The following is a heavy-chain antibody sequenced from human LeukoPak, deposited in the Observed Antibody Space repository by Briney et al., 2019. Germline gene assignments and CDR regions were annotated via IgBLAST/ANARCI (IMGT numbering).Heavy chain of an antibody. Sequence: SETLSLTCAVSGGSFSSSNSYWGWVRQSPGRGLEWIGSMYSSGRPNHNPSLKSRVTMFIDTSKNQFSLDLTSVTAADMAVYYCARHIGVTPSDNGMDVWGQGTTVTVSS. CDR3: ARHIGVTPSDNGMDV. CDR2: MYSSGRP. V-gene: IGHV4-39*01. D-gene: IGHD4-23*01. CDR1: GGSFSSSNSY. J-gene: IGHJ6*02.